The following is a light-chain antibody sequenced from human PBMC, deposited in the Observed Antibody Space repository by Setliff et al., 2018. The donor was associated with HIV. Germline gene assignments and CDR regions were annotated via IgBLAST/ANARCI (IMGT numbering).Light chain of an antibody. J-gene: IGLJ2*01. CDR2: RDN. Sequence: QSVLTQPPSASGTPGQRVTISCSGSSSNIGSHSVCWYQQLPGAAPKFLIYRDNQRPSGVSDRFSVSKSGTSASLASSGLRSDDEAEYFCATWDERLNCVVFGGGTKVTVL. V-gene: IGLV1-47*01. CDR1: SSNIGSHS. CDR3: ATWDERLNCVV.